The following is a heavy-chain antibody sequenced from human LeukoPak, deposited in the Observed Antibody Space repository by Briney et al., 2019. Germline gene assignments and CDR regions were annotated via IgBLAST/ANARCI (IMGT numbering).Heavy chain of an antibody. CDR3: ARDQGDSSGWYGLDY. CDR2: ISGSGGST. D-gene: IGHD6-19*01. CDR1: GFTFSSYA. V-gene: IGHV3-23*01. J-gene: IGHJ4*02. Sequence: GGSLRLSCAASGFTFSSYAMSWVRQAPGKGLEWVSAISGSGGSTYYADSVKGRFTISRDNSKNTLYLQMNSLRAEDTAVYYCARDQGDSSGWYGLDYWGQGTLVTVSS.